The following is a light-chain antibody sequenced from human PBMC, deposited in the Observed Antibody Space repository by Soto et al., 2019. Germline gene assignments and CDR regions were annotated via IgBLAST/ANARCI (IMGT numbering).Light chain of an antibody. Sequence: EIVLTQSPGTLSLSPGEIATLSCRASQSVSSSYLARYQQKPGQAPRLLIYGASSRATGIPDRFSGSGSGTDFTLTISRLEPEDFAVYYCQQYGSSPLVTFGQGTRLEIK. CDR2: GAS. CDR1: QSVSSSY. V-gene: IGKV3-20*01. CDR3: QQYGSSPLVT. J-gene: IGKJ5*01.